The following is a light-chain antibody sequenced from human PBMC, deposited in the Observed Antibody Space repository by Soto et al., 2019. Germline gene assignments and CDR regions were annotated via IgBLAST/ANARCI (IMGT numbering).Light chain of an antibody. CDR1: QGISNY. V-gene: IGKV1-27*01. Sequence: DNQMTQSPSSLSASVGDRVTITCRASQGISNYLAWYQQKPGKVPKLLIYAASTLQSGVPSRFIGSGSGTDFTLTISSLQPEDAATYYCQKYVDAPKTFGQGIKLEIK. CDR2: AAS. CDR3: QKYVDAPKT. J-gene: IGKJ2*01.